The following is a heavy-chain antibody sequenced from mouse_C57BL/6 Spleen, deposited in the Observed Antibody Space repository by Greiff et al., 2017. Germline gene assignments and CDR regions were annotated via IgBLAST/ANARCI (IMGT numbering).Heavy chain of an antibody. CDR2: INPNNGGT. CDR3: ARDDYGIGAY. D-gene: IGHD1-1*01. J-gene: IGHJ3*01. Sequence: EVQRVESGPELVKPGASVKIPCKASGYTFTDYNMDWVKQSHGKSLEWIGDINPNNGGTIYNQKFKGKATLTVDKSSSTAYMELRSLTSEDTAVYYCARDDYGIGAYWGQGTLVTVSA. CDR1: GYTFTDYN. V-gene: IGHV1-18*01.